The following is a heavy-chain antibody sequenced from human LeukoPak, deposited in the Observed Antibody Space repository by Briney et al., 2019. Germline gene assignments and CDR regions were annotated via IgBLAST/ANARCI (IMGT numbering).Heavy chain of an antibody. Sequence: ESSQTLSLTCTVSGGSISSGGYYWSWIRQHPGKGLEWIGYIYYSGNTYYNPSLKSRVTISVDTSKNQFSLKLSSVTAADTAVYYCARAKIVVVQLDYWGQGTLVTVSS. CDR1: GGSISSGGYY. D-gene: IGHD3-22*01. CDR2: IYYSGNT. V-gene: IGHV4-31*03. J-gene: IGHJ4*02. CDR3: ARAKIVVVQLDY.